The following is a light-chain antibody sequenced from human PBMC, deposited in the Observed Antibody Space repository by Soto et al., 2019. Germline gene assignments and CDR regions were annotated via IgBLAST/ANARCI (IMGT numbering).Light chain of an antibody. V-gene: IGKV3-15*01. Sequence: EIVMTQSQATLAVSPGEGVTLSSRASQSVSSRLAWYQQKPGQSPRLLIYGASTRATGIPARFSGSGSGTEFTLTISRLEPEDFAVYYCQQYDSSPRTFGQGTKVDNK. CDR1: QSVSSR. CDR3: QQYDSSPRT. CDR2: GAS. J-gene: IGKJ1*01.